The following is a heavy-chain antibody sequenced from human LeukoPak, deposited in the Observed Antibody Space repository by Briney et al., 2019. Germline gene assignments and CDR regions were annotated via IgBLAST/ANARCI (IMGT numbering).Heavy chain of an antibody. Sequence: GGSLRLSCAASGFTFSSYAMSWVRQAPGKGLEWVSNISGSGGRTYYADSVKGRFTISRDNSKNTLFLQMNSLRAEDTAVYYCARTYYDILTALPLIDYWGQGTLVTVSS. J-gene: IGHJ4*02. CDR2: ISGSGGRT. D-gene: IGHD3-9*01. CDR1: GFTFSSYA. CDR3: ARTYYDILTALPLIDY. V-gene: IGHV3-23*01.